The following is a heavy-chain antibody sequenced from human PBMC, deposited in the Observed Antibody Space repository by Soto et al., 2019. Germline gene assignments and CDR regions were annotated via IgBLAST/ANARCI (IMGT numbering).Heavy chain of an antibody. Sequence: SVKVSCKASGGTFSSQAISWVRQAPGQGLEWMGQIIPFFRGTKYAQKFQGRVTITADDSTSTAYMDLSSLRSEDTAVYYCARGVPLNYYDSTYYYYAMDVWGQGTTVTVSS. CDR2: IIPFFRGT. CDR1: GGTFSSQA. CDR3: ARGVPLNYYDSTYYYYAMDV. D-gene: IGHD3-16*01. V-gene: IGHV1-69*13. J-gene: IGHJ6*02.